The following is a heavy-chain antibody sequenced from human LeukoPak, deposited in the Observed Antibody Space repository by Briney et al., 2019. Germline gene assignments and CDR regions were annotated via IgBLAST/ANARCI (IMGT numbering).Heavy chain of an antibody. CDR3: ARHRTASDY. Sequence: GGSLRLSCAASGFTFSSYAMSWVRQAPGKGLEWVSAISGSGGSTYYADSVKGRFTFSRDNAKNSLYLQMNSLRAEDTAVYYCARHRTASDYWGQGTLVTVSS. J-gene: IGHJ4*02. CDR2: ISGSGGST. CDR1: GFTFSSYA. V-gene: IGHV3-23*01. D-gene: IGHD3-16*02.